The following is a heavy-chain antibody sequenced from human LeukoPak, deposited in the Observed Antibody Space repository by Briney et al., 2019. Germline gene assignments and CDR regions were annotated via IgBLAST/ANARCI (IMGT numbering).Heavy chain of an antibody. J-gene: IGHJ6*03. CDR1: GGTFSSYA. V-gene: IGHV1-69*05. CDR3: ARGRILTGYNSYYYYYMDV. CDR2: IIPIFGTA. D-gene: IGHD3-9*01. Sequence: SVKVSGKASGGTFSSYAISWVRQAPGQGLEWMGGIIPIFGTANYAQKFQGRVTITTDESTSTAYMELSSLRSEDTAVYYCARGRILTGYNSYYYYYMDVWGKGTTVTVSS.